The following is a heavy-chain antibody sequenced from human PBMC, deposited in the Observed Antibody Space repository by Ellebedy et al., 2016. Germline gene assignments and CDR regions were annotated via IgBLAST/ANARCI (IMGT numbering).Heavy chain of an antibody. V-gene: IGHV3-20*04. CDR3: ARVGFSGSKDY. Sequence: GGSLRLXCAASGFTFDDYGMSWVRQAPGKGLVWVSGINWNGGSTGYADSVKGRFTISRDNAKKSLYLQMNSLRAEDTALYYCARVGFSGSKDYWGQGTLVTVSS. J-gene: IGHJ4*02. CDR2: INWNGGST. D-gene: IGHD1-26*01. CDR1: GFTFDDYG.